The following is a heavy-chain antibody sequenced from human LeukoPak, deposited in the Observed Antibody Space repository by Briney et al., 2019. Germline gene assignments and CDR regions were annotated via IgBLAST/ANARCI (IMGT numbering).Heavy chain of an antibody. CDR1: GDSVSSNSAA. Sequence: SQTLSLNCAISGDSVSSNSAAWDWIRQSPSRGLEWLGRTYYRSKWFNGYAVSVKGRITINPDTSKNQFSLQLNSVTPEDTAVYYCTRSFSGYIDSWGQGTLVTVSS. CDR2: TYYRSKWFN. D-gene: IGHD1-26*01. CDR3: TRSFSGYIDS. V-gene: IGHV6-1*01. J-gene: IGHJ4*02.